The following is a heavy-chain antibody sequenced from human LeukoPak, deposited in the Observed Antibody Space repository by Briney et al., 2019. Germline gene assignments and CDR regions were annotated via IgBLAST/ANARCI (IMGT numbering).Heavy chain of an antibody. D-gene: IGHD3-10*01. V-gene: IGHV3-66*01. Sequence: PGGSLRLSCAASGFTVSSNYMSWVRQAPGKGLEWGSVIYSGGSTYYADSVKGRFTISRDNSKNTLYLQMNSLRAEDTAVYYCARDRRVLLWFGDPPLTGMDVWGQGTTVTVSS. CDR2: IYSGGST. CDR3: ARDRRVLLWFGDPPLTGMDV. CDR1: GFTVSSNY. J-gene: IGHJ6*02.